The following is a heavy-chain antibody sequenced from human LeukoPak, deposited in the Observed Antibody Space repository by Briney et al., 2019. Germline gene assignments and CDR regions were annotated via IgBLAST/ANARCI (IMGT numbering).Heavy chain of an antibody. CDR3: AKDLRVAGPYYYYYYMDV. D-gene: IGHD2-15*01. Sequence: GRSLRLSGAASGFTFSSYGMHWVRQAPGKGLEWVALISYDGSNKYYADSVKGRFTISRDNSKNTLYLQMNSLRADDTAMYYCAKDLRVAGPYYYYYYMDVWGQGTTVTVSS. CDR2: ISYDGSNK. CDR1: GFTFSSYG. V-gene: IGHV3-30*18. J-gene: IGHJ6*03.